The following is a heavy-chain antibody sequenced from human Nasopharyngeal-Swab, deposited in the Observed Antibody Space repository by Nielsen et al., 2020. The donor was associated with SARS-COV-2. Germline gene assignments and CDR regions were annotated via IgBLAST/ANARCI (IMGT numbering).Heavy chain of an antibody. CDR2: INHSGST. J-gene: IGHJ4*02. D-gene: IGHD3-16*02. CDR3: ARGGYDYVWGSYRGYFDY. V-gene: IGHV4-34*01. Sequence: SETLSPTCAVYGASFSGYYWSWTRQPPGKGLEWIGEINHSGSTNSNPSLKSPVTISVDTSKNQFSLKLSSATAADTAVYYCARGGYDYVWGSYRGYFDYWGQGTLVTVSS. CDR1: GASFSGYY.